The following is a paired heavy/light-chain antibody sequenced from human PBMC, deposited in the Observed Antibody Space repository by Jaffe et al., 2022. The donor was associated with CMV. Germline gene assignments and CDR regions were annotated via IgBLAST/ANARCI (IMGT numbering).Heavy chain of an antibody. D-gene: IGHD3-22*01. CDR1: GGSISSGNW. CDR3: AVLRDSNAYFKPHLDY. J-gene: IGHJ4*02. CDR2: IYHSGST. Sequence: QVQLQESGPGLVKPWETLSLTCEVSGGSISSGNWWTWVRQPPGKGLEWIGEIYHSGSTYFNPSLKSRVTISVDKARNQFSLKLSSVTAADTAVYYCAVLRDSNAYFKPHLDYWGQGVLVTVSS. V-gene: IGHV4-4*02.
Light chain of an antibody. V-gene: IGKV1-17*03. CDR1: QGMSDY. CDR2: AVS. Sequence: DIQMTQSPSAMSASVGDRVTITCRASQGMSDYLAWFQQRPGKVPKRLIYAVSSLQSGVPSRFSGSGSGTEFTLTISSLQPEDFATYYCLQHQSYPLTFGQGTKLEIK. J-gene: IGKJ2*01. CDR3: LQHQSYPLT.